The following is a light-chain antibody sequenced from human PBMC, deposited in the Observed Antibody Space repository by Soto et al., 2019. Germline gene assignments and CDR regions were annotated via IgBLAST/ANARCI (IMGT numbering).Light chain of an antibody. CDR2: LGS. CDR3: MQALQIPLT. J-gene: IGKJ3*01. Sequence: DIVMTQSPLSLPVTPGEPASISCRSSQSLLHSNGYNYLDWHLQKPGQSPQLLIYLGSNRASGVPDRFSGSGSGTDFTLKISRVEAEDIGLYYCMQALQIPLTFGPGTKVDIK. CDR1: QSLLHSNGYNY. V-gene: IGKV2-28*01.